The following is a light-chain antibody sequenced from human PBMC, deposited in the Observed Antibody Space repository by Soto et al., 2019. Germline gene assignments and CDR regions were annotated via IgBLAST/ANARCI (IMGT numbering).Light chain of an antibody. V-gene: IGKV1-5*01. CDR1: QSISTW. CDR3: QQYNSYPYT. J-gene: IGKJ2*01. CDR2: DAS. Sequence: DIQMTQSPSTLSASVGDRVTITCRAGQSISTWLDWFQQQPGKAPKLLIYDASNLESGVPSRFSGSGLGTEFTLTISSLRPDDSATYYCQQYNSYPYTFGQGTNLEI.